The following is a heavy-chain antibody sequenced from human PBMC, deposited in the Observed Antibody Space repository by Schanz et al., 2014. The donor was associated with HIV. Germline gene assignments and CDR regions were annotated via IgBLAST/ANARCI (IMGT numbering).Heavy chain of an antibody. CDR1: GGSLNGYY. V-gene: IGHV4-34*01. Sequence: QVQLQQWGAGLLKPSETLSLTCAVYGGSLNGYYWTWIRQPPGKGLEWIAEVNHSGSTNYKPSLKSRVTISVDTSKNQFSLKLSSVTAADTAVYYCAAFYSNYLYYYYGMDVWGQGTTVTVSS. CDR3: AAFYSNYLYYYYGMDV. CDR2: VNHSGST. D-gene: IGHD4-4*01. J-gene: IGHJ6*02.